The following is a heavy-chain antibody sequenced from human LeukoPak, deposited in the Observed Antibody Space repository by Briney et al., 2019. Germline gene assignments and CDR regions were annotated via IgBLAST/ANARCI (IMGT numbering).Heavy chain of an antibody. CDR2: ISSSGSTI. J-gene: IGHJ6*03. CDR3: AKAGVAGTGYYYMDV. D-gene: IGHD6-19*01. Sequence: PGGSLRLSCADSGFTFSYYSMNWVRQAPGKGLEWVSYISSSGSTIYYADSVKGRFTISRDNSKNTLYLQMNSLRAEDTAVYYCAKAGVAGTGYYYMDVWGKGTTVTVSS. CDR1: GFTFSYYS. V-gene: IGHV3-48*01.